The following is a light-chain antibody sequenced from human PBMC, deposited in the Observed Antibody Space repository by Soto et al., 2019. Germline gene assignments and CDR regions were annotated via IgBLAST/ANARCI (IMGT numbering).Light chain of an antibody. CDR2: AAS. J-gene: IGKJ5*01. Sequence: DIQMTQSPSSLSASVGDRVTITCRASPSIGTYLNWYQHKLGKAPKLLIYAASSLQGGVPSRFTGSGSGTDFTLTINSLQPEDFATYFCQQSNSIPITFGQGTRLEIK. V-gene: IGKV1-39*01. CDR3: QQSNSIPIT. CDR1: PSIGTY.